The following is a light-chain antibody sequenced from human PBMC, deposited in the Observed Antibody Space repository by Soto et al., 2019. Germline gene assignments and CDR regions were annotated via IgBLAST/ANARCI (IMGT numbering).Light chain of an antibody. V-gene: IGKV1-5*01. Sequence: DIQTTQSPSTLPASLGDRVSMTCLASQSISTWLAWYQQKPGKAPKLLIYDASSLESGVPSRFSASGSGTEFTLTISSLQPDDFATYYCQHYNSYSEAFGQGTKVDI. J-gene: IGKJ1*01. CDR1: QSISTW. CDR3: QHYNSYSEA. CDR2: DAS.